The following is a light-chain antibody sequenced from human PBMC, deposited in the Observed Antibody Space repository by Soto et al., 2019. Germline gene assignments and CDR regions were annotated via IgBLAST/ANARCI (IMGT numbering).Light chain of an antibody. CDR2: AAS. CDR1: QSISSY. J-gene: IGKJ3*01. CDR3: QQTYSTPVT. V-gene: IGKV1-39*01. Sequence: DIQMTQSPSSLSASVGDRVTITCRASQSISSYLNWYQQKPGKAPKLLIYAASSLQSGVPSRFSGSGSGTDFTLTISSLQPEDFATYHCQQTYSTPVTFGPGTKVDIK.